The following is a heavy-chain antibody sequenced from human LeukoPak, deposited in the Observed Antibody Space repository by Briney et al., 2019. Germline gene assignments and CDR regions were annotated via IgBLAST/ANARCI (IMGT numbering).Heavy chain of an antibody. CDR2: MDTKSGNP. Sequence: ASVKVSCKASGYTFTGYYMHWVRQAPGQGLEWMGWMDTKSGNPTYAQGFTGRLVFSLDTAVNTAYLQISSLKAEDTALYYCARDADWFDSWGQGTLVTVSS. CDR1: GYTFTGYY. J-gene: IGHJ5*01. V-gene: IGHV7-4-1*02. CDR3: ARDADWFDS.